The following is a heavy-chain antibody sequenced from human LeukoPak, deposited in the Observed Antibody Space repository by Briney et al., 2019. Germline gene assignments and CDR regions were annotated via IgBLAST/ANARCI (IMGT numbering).Heavy chain of an antibody. CDR2: MNPNSGNT. CDR1: GYTFTSYD. Sequence: ASVKVSCKASGYTFTSYDINWVRQATGQGLEWMGWMNPNSGNTGYAQKFQGRVTMTRNTSISTAYMELSSLRSEDTAVYYRARVRPTHFSRYDAFDIWGQGTMVTVSS. CDR3: ARVRPTHFSRYDAFDI. V-gene: IGHV1-8*01. D-gene: IGHD1-1*01. J-gene: IGHJ3*02.